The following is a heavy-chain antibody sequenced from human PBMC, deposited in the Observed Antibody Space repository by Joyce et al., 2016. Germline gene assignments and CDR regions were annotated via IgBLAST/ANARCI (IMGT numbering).Heavy chain of an antibody. CDR1: GGSISSYY. D-gene: IGHD6-13*01. CDR2: IYYSGST. V-gene: IGHV4-59*01. CDR3: ARGHDSSSWTAFDY. Sequence: QVQLQESGPGLVKPSETLSLTCTVSGGSISSYYWSWIRQPPGKGLEWIGYIYYSGSTNYNPSRKNPVTISVNTSKNQYSLKLNSVTAADTAVYYCARGHDSSSWTAFDYWGQGTLVTVSS. J-gene: IGHJ4*02.